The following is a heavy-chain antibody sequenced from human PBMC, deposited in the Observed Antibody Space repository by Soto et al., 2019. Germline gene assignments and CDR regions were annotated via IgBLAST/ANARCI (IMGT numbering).Heavy chain of an antibody. CDR2: IFPKFGTT. Sequence: QVQLVQSGAEVKKPGSSVKVSCKASGDTXXXXVISXXXXXPGQGLEWMGGIFPKFGTTYSAQKLQDRLTITADESTSTVYMQLSSLRLDDTAVYYCEAEMTFGKLSVVWGQGTTVTVSS. V-gene: IGHV1-69*01. D-gene: IGHD3-16*02. J-gene: IGHJ6*02. CDR1: GDTXXXXV. CDR3: EAEMTFGKLSVV.